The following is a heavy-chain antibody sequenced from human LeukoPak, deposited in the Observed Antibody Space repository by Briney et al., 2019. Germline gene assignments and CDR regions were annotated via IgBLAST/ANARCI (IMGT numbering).Heavy chain of an antibody. Sequence: ASVTVSCKASGYTFTIYAMHWVRQAPGQRLEWMGWINAGNGNTKYSQKFQGRVTITRDTSASTAYMELSSLRSEDTAVYYCARGDRTVVVPAAIQNYWGQGTLVTVSS. J-gene: IGHJ4*02. D-gene: IGHD2-2*01. CDR2: INAGNGNT. V-gene: IGHV1-3*01. CDR3: ARGDRTVVVPAAIQNY. CDR1: GYTFTIYA.